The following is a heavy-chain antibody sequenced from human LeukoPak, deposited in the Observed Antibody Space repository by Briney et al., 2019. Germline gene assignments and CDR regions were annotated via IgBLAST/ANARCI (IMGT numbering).Heavy chain of an antibody. J-gene: IGHJ5*02. CDR2: IYYSGST. V-gene: IGHV4-30-4*01. Sequence: SETLSLTCTVSGGSISSGDYYWSWIRQPPGTGLEWIGYIYYSGSTYYNPSLKSRVTISVDTSKNQFSLKLSSVTAADTAVYYCARDKVTTGWFDPWGQGTLVTVSS. CDR1: GGSISSGDYY. D-gene: IGHD4-11*01. CDR3: ARDKVTTGWFDP.